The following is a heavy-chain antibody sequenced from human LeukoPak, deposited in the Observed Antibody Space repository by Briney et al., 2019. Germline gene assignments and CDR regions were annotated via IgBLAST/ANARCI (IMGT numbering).Heavy chain of an antibody. V-gene: IGHV4-34*01. J-gene: IGHJ4*02. CDR2: INHSGRT. D-gene: IGHD3-22*01. Sequence: PSETLSLTCAVYGGSFSGYYWSWIRQPPGKGLEWIGEINHSGRTNYNPSLKSRVTISVDTSKNQFSLKLSSVTAADTAVYYCARGYESSGYFNWGQGTLVTVSS. CDR3: ARGYESSGYFN. CDR1: GGSFSGYY.